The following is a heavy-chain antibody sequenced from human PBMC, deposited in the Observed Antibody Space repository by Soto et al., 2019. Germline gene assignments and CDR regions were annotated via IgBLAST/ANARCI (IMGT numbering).Heavy chain of an antibody. CDR2: IYYSGST. CDR1: GGSVSSGSYY. J-gene: IGHJ1*01. CDR3: ARSSYCGGDCYSAPRYFQH. V-gene: IGHV4-61*01. Sequence: PSETLSLTCTVSGGSVSSGSYYWSWIRQPPGKGLEWIGYIYYSGSTNYNPSLKSRVTISVDTSNNQFSLKLTSVTAADTAVYYCARSSYCGGDCYSAPRYFQHWGQGTLVTVSS. D-gene: IGHD2-21*02.